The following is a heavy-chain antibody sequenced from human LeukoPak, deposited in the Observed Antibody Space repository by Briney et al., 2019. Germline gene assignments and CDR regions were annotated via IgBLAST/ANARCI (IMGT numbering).Heavy chain of an antibody. CDR3: ARELVAVSDTVGDF. CDR2: ISSSSNYI. D-gene: IGHD6-19*01. Sequence: NSGGSLRLSCAASGFTFSIYSMTWVRQVPGKGLEWVSSISSSSNYINHADSVKGRFTISRDNAKNSLYLQMNSLRAEDTAVYYCARELVAVSDTVGDFWGQGTLVTVSS. V-gene: IGHV3-21*01. CDR1: GFTFSIYS. J-gene: IGHJ4*02.